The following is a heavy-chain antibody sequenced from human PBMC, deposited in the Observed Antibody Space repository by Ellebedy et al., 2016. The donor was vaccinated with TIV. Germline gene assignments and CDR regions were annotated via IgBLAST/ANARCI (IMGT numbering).Heavy chain of an antibody. D-gene: IGHD2-2*01. CDR2: IGGSGSHI. J-gene: IGHJ4*02. CDR3: TGAKSRTFFWDY. V-gene: IGHV3-11*06. CDR1: GFTFSDYY. Sequence: GGSLRLSCVASGFTFSDYYMSWVRQAPGKGPEWLSYIGGSGSHINYADSVKGRFTISRDNAKNSLSLQLSNLRAEDTAVYYCTGAKSRTFFWDYWGQGTLVTVSS.